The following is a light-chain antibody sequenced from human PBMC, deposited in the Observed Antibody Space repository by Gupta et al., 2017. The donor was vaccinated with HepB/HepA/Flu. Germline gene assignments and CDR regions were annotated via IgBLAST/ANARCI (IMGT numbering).Light chain of an antibody. CDR3: QQYGTSLIT. CDR1: QSVSNNY. J-gene: IGKJ5*01. V-gene: IGKV3-20*01. Sequence: EIVLTQSPGTLSLSPGERATLSCRASQSVSNNYLAWYQQKPGQAPRLLIYGASSRATGIPDRFSGSGSGTDFTLAINRLEPEDFAVYYCQQYGTSLITFGQGTRLEIK. CDR2: GAS.